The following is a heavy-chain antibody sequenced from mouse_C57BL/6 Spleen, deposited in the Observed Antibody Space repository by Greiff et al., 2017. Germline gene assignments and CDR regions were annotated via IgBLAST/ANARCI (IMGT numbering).Heavy chain of an antibody. CDR3: ARPNYGSSPYAMDY. J-gene: IGHJ4*01. CDR2: INPGSGGT. Sequence: QVQLKESGAELVRPGTSVKVSCKASGYAFTNYLIEWVKQRPGQGLEWIGVINPGSGGTNYNEKFKGKATLTADKSSSTAYMQLSSLTSEDSAVYFCARPNYGSSPYAMDYWGQGTSVTVSS. V-gene: IGHV1-54*01. CDR1: GYAFTNYL. D-gene: IGHD1-1*01.